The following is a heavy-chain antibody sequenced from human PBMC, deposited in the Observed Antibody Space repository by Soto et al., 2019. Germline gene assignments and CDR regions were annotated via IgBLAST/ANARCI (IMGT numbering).Heavy chain of an antibody. V-gene: IGHV4-59*01. D-gene: IGHD6-19*01. CDR3: ARDGAAGSGWYFDY. CDR2: IYYSGST. Sequence: PSETLSLTCTVSGGSISSYYWSWIRQPPGKGLEWIGYIYYSGSTNYNPSLKSRVTISVDTSKNQFSLKLSSVTAADTAVYYCARDGAAGSGWYFDYWGQGTLVTV. J-gene: IGHJ4*02. CDR1: GGSISSYY.